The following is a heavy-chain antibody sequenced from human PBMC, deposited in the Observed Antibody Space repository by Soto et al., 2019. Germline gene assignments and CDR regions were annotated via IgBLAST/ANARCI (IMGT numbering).Heavy chain of an antibody. J-gene: IGHJ4*02. Sequence: GGSLRLSCEASGFTFKESAMNWVRQAPGKGLEWVASISDTGASTWYAESVRGRLSISRDNSKNTLYLQMNSLRGEDTAVYSCAKGRGSGWAWYFDNWGQGTLVTVSS. D-gene: IGHD6-19*01. V-gene: IGHV3-23*01. CDR1: GFTFKESA. CDR2: ISDTGAST. CDR3: AKGRGSGWAWYFDN.